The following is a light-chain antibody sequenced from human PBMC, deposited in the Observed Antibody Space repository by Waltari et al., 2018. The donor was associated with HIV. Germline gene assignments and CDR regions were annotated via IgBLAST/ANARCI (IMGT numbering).Light chain of an antibody. V-gene: IGKV3-15*01. CDR3: QQYNNWPG. CDR2: GAS. CDR1: QSVSSN. Sequence: EIVMTQSPATLSVSPGERATLSCRASQSVSSNLAWYQQKPGQAPSLLIYGASTRATGIPARFSGSGSGTEYTLTISSLQSEDFAVYYCQQYNNWPGFGQGTKVEIK. J-gene: IGKJ1*01.